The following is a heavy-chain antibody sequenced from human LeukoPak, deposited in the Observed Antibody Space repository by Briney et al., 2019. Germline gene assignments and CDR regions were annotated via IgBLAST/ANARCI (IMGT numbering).Heavy chain of an antibody. CDR1: GGSISSYY. CDR2: IYYSGST. Sequence: SETQSLTCTVSGGSISSYYWSWIRQPPGKGLEWIGYIYYSGSTNYNPSLKSRVTISVDTSKNQFSLKLSSVTAADTAVYYCASSGYSSSWYAFPLDYWGQGTLVTVSS. CDR3: ASSGYSSSWYAFPLDY. J-gene: IGHJ4*02. V-gene: IGHV4-59*08. D-gene: IGHD6-13*01.